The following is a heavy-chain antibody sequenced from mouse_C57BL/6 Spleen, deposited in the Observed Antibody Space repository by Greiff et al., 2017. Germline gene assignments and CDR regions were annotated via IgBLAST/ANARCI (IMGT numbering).Heavy chain of an antibody. D-gene: IGHD2-5*01. CDR2: IHPNSGST. J-gene: IGHJ2*01. CDR3: ARPNYSNYDYFDY. V-gene: IGHV1-64*01. CDR1: GYTFTSYW. Sequence: QVQLQQPGAELVKPGASVKLSCKASGYTFTSYWMHWVKQRPGQGLEWIGMIHPNSGSTNYNEKFKSKATLTVDKSSSTAYMQLSSLTSEDSAVYYCARPNYSNYDYFDYWGQGTTLTVSS.